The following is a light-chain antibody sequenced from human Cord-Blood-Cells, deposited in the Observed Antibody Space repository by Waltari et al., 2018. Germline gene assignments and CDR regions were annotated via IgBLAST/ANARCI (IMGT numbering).Light chain of an antibody. V-gene: IGKV1-27*01. CDR2: AAS. J-gene: IGKJ2*01. CDR1: QGISNY. CDR3: QKYNSAPPNT. Sequence: DIQMTQSPSSLSASVGDRVTITCRASQGISNYLAWYQQKPGKVPKLLIYAASTLQSGGPSRFSGSGSGTDFTLTISSLQPEDVATYYCQKYNSAPPNTFGQGTKLEIK.